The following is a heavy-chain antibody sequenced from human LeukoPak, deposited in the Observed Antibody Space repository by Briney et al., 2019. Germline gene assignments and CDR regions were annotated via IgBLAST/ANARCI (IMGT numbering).Heavy chain of an antibody. CDR1: AFTFSSYD. CDR2: IRGSGRST. D-gene: IGHD6-19*01. V-gene: IGHV3-23*01. Sequence: AGYLTRSCAASAFTFSSYDRDWVRQARGKGLGWGTVIRGSGRSTYHADSVKGRFNISRDNSKNTLYRPMNSLRAEDTAIDYGAKDFHSIGWDYFDSWGQGTLVTVSS. CDR3: AKDFHSIGWDYFDS. J-gene: IGHJ4*02.